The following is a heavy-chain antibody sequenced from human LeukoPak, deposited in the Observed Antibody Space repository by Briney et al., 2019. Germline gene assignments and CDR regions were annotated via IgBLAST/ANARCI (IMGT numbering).Heavy chain of an antibody. CDR1: GGSISRNY. J-gene: IGHJ4*02. Sequence: SETLSLTCTVSGGSISRNYWSWIRKPPGKGLQWIGYIYYTGSINYNPSLKSRVTISVDTSKNQFSLRLSSLTAAVSAVYYCARALGSVGYVYFDYWGQGTLVTVSS. CDR2: IYYTGSI. CDR3: ARALGSVGYVYFDY. D-gene: IGHD5-12*01. V-gene: IGHV4-59*01.